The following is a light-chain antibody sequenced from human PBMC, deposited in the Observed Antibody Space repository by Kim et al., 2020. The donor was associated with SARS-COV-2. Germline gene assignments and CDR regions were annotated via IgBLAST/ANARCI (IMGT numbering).Light chain of an antibody. J-gene: IGLJ2*01. CDR2: GKN. V-gene: IGLV3-19*01. CDR3: NSRDSRGNHLV. CDR1: SLRSYY. Sequence: SSELTQDPAVSVALGQTVRITCQGDSLRSYYASWYQQKPGQAPVLVIYGKNNRPSGIPDRFSGSSSGNTASLTITGAQAEDEADNYCNSRDSRGNHLVFG.